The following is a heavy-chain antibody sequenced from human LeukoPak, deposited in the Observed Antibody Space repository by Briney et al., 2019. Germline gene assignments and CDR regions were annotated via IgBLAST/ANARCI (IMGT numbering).Heavy chain of an antibody. CDR3: ARGHYGLDV. CDR2: IGFSATTT. Sequence: GGSLRLSCAASGFTFSDHYFTWIRQASGKGLEWVSYIGFSATTTYYADSVKGRFTISRDNAKNSLYLQTNSLRAEDTAVYYCARGHYGLDVWGQGTTVTVSS. J-gene: IGHJ6*02. CDR1: GFTFSDHY. V-gene: IGHV3-11*01.